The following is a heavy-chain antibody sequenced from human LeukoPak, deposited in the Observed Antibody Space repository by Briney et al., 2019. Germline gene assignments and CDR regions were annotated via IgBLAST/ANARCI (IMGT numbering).Heavy chain of an antibody. J-gene: IGHJ6*02. D-gene: IGHD1-26*01. V-gene: IGHV4-39*07. Sequence: SETLSLTCTVSGGSISSSSYYWGWIRQPPGKGLEWIGSIYYSGSTYYNPSLKSRVTISVDTSKNQFSLKLSSVTAADTAVYYCARENLRGSYLHYYYGMDVWGQGTTVTVSS. CDR3: ARENLRGSYLHYYYGMDV. CDR1: GGSISSSSYY. CDR2: IYYSGST.